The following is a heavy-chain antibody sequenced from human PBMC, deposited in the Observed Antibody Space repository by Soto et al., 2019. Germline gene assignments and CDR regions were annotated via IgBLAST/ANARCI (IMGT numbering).Heavy chain of an antibody. Sequence: EVQLVESGGGLVQPGGSLRLSCVASGFAASGHYMNWVRQTPDQGLEWLSVIYSGGTTYYADSVEGRFTISRHVSQNTLYLQMDNLRTEDTAVYYCARANKFNAFDVWGRGAMVTVSS. J-gene: IGHJ3*01. CDR2: IYSGGTT. V-gene: IGHV3-53*04. CDR3: ARANKFNAFDV. CDR1: GFAASGHY.